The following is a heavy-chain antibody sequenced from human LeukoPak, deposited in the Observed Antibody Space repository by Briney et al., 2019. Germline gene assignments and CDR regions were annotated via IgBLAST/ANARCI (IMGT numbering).Heavy chain of an antibody. CDR1: GFTFSSHS. CDR3: VFSWGFIFDY. V-gene: IGHV3-21*01. CDR2: ISSSSSYI. Sequence: GGSLILSCAASGFTFSSHSMNWLRQAPGKGLEWVSSISSSSSYIYYADSVKGRLTISRDNAKNSLYLQMKSLRAEDTAVYYCVFSWGFIFDYWGQGTLVTVSS. J-gene: IGHJ4*02. D-gene: IGHD7-27*01.